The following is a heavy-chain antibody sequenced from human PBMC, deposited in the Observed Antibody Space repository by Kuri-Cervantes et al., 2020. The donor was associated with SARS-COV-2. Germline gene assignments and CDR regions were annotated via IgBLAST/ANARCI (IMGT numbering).Heavy chain of an antibody. CDR1: GGSFSGYY. J-gene: IGHJ6*03. V-gene: IGHV4-34*01. CDR3: ARRLWSGYSFRYYHYMDV. CDR2: INHSGRT. Sequence: SQTLSLTRAVYGGSFSGYYWTWIRQPPGKGLEWIGEINHSGRTNYNPSLKSRVTISVDTSKNQISLKLSSVTAADTAVYYCARRLWSGYSFRYYHYMDVWGKGTTVTVSS. D-gene: IGHD3-3*01.